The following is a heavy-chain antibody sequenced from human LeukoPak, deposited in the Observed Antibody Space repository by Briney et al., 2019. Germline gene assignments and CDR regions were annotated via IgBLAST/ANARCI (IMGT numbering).Heavy chain of an antibody. D-gene: IGHD1-26*01. V-gene: IGHV3-23*01. CDR1: GFTFSSYA. Sequence: QPGRSLRLSCAASGFTFSSYAMHWVRQAPGKGLEWVSSITGSGGSTYYADSVKGRFTISRDNSKNTLYLQMNSLRAEDTAVYYCAKLVGTTDSWGQGTLVTVSS. J-gene: IGHJ4*02. CDR3: AKLVGTTDS. CDR2: ITGSGGST.